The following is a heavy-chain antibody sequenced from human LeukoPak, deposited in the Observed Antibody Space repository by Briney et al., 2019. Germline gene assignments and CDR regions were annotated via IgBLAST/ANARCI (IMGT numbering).Heavy chain of an antibody. CDR2: IKEDGSVK. V-gene: IGHV3-7*01. D-gene: IGHD3-10*01. Sequence: GGSLRLSCAASGFTFSNSWMTWVRQAPGKGLEWLGNIKEDGSVKNYVDSVKGRFTFSRDNARDSLYLQMNSLRVEDTAVYYCARDRAYNTFDYWGQGTLVTVSS. J-gene: IGHJ4*02. CDR1: GFTFSNSW. CDR3: ARDRAYNTFDY.